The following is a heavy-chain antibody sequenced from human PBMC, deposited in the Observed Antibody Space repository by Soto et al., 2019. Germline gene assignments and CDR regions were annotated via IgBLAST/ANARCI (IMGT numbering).Heavy chain of an antibody. Sequence: SETMSLTCTVSGGSVSSGSCYWSWIRKPPGKGLEWIGYIYYSGSTNYNPSLKSRVTISVDTSKNQFSLKLSSVTAADTAVYYGARLLLYDSSVYVVFDYWGQGTLVTVSS. CDR2: IYYSGST. V-gene: IGHV4-61*01. J-gene: IGHJ4*02. D-gene: IGHD3-22*01. CDR1: GGSVSSGSCY. CDR3: ARLLLYDSSVYVVFDY.